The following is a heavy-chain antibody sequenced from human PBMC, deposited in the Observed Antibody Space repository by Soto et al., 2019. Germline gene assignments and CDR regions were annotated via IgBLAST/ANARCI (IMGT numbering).Heavy chain of an antibody. Sequence: SVKVSCKACGGAFNSHLIGWVRHAPGQGLEWMGWISAYNGNTNYAQKLQGRVTMTTDTSTSTAYMELRSLRSDDTAVYYCARVLWGSYQKYFDYWGQGTLVTVSS. CDR1: GGAFNSHL. CDR2: ISAYNGNT. J-gene: IGHJ4*02. D-gene: IGHD1-26*01. CDR3: ARVLWGSYQKYFDY. V-gene: IGHV1-18*01.